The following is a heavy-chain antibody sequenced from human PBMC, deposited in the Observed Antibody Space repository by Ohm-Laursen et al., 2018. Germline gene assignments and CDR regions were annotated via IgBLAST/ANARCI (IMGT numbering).Heavy chain of an antibody. CDR2: IEQDGSEK. CDR3: AAGSGWLIDY. J-gene: IGHJ4*02. CDR1: GFTFSTYW. D-gene: IGHD6-19*01. V-gene: IGHV3-7*01. Sequence: SLRLSCAASGFTFSTYWMNWIRQAPGKGLKWVANIEQDGSEKNYVESVKGRFTISRDNAKNSLFLQLNALRAEDTAVYYCAAGSGWLIDYWGQGTLVTVSS.